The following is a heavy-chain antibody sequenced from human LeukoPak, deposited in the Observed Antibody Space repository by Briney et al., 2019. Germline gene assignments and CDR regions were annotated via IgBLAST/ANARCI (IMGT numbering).Heavy chain of an antibody. D-gene: IGHD4-17*01. CDR2: IKQDGSEK. CDR3: ARGPPTVEYYYYGMDV. J-gene: IGHJ6*02. V-gene: IGHV3-7*01. Sequence: PGGSLRLSCAASGFTFSSYWMSWVRQAPGKGLEWVANIKQDGSEKYYVDSVKGRFTISRDNAKNSLYLQMNSLRAEDTAVYYCARGPPTVEYYYYGMDVWGQGTTVTVSS. CDR1: GFTFSSYW.